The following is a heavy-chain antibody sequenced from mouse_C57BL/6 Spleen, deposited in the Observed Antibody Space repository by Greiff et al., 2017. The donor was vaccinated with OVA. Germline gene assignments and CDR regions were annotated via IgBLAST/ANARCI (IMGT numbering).Heavy chain of an antibody. CDR3: ARGELGRGFDY. J-gene: IGHJ2*01. D-gene: IGHD4-1*01. CDR2: IYPGDGDT. V-gene: IGHV1-80*01. CDR1: GYAFSSYW. Sequence: QVQLKESGAELVKPGASVKISCKASGYAFSSYWMNWVKQRPGKGLEWIGQIYPGDGDTNYNGKFKGKATLTADKSSSTAYMQLSSLTSEDSAVYFCARGELGRGFDYWGQGTTLTVSS.